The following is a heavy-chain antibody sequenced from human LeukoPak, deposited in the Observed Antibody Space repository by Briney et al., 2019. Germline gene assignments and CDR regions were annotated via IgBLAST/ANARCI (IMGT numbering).Heavy chain of an antibody. Sequence: ASVKVSCKASGYTFTSYGFSWVRQAPGQGLEWMGWISAYNGNTNYAQKLQGRVTMTTDTSTSTVYMELRSLRSDDTAMYYCARDDSSSWYGYWGQGTLVTVSS. CDR1: GYTFTSYG. CDR2: ISAYNGNT. D-gene: IGHD6-13*01. V-gene: IGHV1-18*01. J-gene: IGHJ4*02. CDR3: ARDDSSSWYGY.